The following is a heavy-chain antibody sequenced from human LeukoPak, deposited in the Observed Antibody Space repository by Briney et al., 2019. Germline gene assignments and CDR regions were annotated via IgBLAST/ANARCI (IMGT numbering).Heavy chain of an antibody. CDR2: IKYNGANT. D-gene: IGHD2-2*02. V-gene: IGHV3-23*01. J-gene: IGHJ6*03. CDR3: AREQYQLLYGYYYMDV. CDR1: GLTFSDYA. Sequence: GGSLRLSCATSGLTFSDYAMSWVRQAPGKGLEWVSAIKYNGANTYYADSVKGRFTISRDNAKNSLYLQMNSLRAGDTALYYCAREQYQLLYGYYYMDVWGKGTTVTVSS.